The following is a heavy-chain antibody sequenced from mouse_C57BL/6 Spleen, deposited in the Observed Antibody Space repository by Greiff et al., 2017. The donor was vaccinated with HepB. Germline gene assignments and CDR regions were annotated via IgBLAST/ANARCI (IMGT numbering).Heavy chain of an antibody. D-gene: IGHD1-1*01. Sequence: EVKLVESGGGLVKPGGSLKLSCAASGFTFSDYGMHWVRQAPEKGLEWVAYISSGSSTIYYADTVKGRFTISRDNAKNTLFLQMTSLRSEDTAMYYCARPYYYGSSLFAYWGQGTLVTVSA. CDR1: GFTFSDYG. CDR2: ISSGSSTI. CDR3: ARPYYYGSSLFAY. J-gene: IGHJ3*01. V-gene: IGHV5-17*01.